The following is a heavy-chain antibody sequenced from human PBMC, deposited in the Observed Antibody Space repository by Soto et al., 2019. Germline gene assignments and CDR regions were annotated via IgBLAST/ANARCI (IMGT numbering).Heavy chain of an antibody. Sequence: GGSLRLSCAASGFTFSSYGMHWVRQAPGKGLEWVAVIWYDGSNKYYADSVKGRFTISRDNSKNTLYLQMNSLRAEDTAVYYCAKMSWPMIVVVVPFDYWGQGTLVTVSS. D-gene: IGHD3-22*01. J-gene: IGHJ4*02. V-gene: IGHV3-33*06. CDR3: AKMSWPMIVVVVPFDY. CDR2: IWYDGSNK. CDR1: GFTFSSYG.